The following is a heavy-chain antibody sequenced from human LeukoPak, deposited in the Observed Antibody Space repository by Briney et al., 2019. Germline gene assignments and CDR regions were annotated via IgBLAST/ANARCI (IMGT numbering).Heavy chain of an antibody. V-gene: IGHV3-23*01. D-gene: IGHD3-10*01. CDR1: GFTFSSYE. CDR3: AKENRNYYGSGSFDY. J-gene: IGHJ4*02. Sequence: GGSLRLSCAASGFTFSSYEMNWVRQAPGKGLEWVSAISGSGGSTYYADSVKGRFTISRDNSKNTLYLQMNSLRAEDTAVYYCAKENRNYYGSGSFDYWGQGTLVTVSS. CDR2: ISGSGGST.